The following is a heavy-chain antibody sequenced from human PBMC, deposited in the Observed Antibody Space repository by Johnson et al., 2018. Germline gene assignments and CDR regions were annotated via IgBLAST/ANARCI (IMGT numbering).Heavy chain of an antibody. CDR1: GGSFSGYY. Sequence: QVQLQQWGAGLLKPSETLSLTCAVYGGSFSGYYWTWIRQPPGKGLEWIGEINHSGSTYYNPSLKSRVTISVDTSKNQFSLKLSSVTAADTAVYYCARVDDYYYYMDVWGKGTTVTVSS. V-gene: IGHV4-34*01. CDR3: ARVDDYYYYMDV. CDR2: INHSGST. J-gene: IGHJ6*03.